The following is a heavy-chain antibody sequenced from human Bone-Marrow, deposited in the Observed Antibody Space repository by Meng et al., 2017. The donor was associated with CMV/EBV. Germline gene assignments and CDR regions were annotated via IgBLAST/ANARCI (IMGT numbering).Heavy chain of an antibody. CDR2: IWYDGSNK. CDR3: ARDGAFYVLRYYFDY. Sequence: GGSLRLSCAASGFTFSSYGMHWVRQAPGKGLEWVAVIWYDGSNKYYADSVKGRFTISRDNSKNTLYLQMNSLRAEDTAVYYCARDGAFYVLRYYFDYWGQGTLVTVSS. D-gene: IGHD3-3*01. V-gene: IGHV3-33*01. J-gene: IGHJ4*02. CDR1: GFTFSSYG.